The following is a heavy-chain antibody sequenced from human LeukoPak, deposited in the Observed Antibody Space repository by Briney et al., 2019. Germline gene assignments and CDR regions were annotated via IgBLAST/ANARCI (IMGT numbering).Heavy chain of an antibody. V-gene: IGHV4-59*01. CDR3: ARMYSSTWFNFDY. J-gene: IGHJ4*02. D-gene: IGHD6-13*01. Sequence: SETLSLTCTVSGGSISSDYWSWFRQPPGKGLGWIGYIYYGSTNYNPSLESRVTVSVDTSKNQFSLSLTSVTAADTAVYYCARMYSSTWFNFDYWGQGTLVTVSS. CDR1: GGSISSDY. CDR2: IYYGST.